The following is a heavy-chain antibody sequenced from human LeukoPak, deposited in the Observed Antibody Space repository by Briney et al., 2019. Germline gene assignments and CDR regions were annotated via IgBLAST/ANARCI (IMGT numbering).Heavy chain of an antibody. CDR3: ARKASIRGGFH. V-gene: IGHV4-34*01. D-gene: IGHD2-2*01. CDR2: INHSGST. J-gene: IGHJ4*02. CDR1: GFTFSSYA. Sequence: SGGSLRLSCAASGFTFSSYAMSWLRQPPGKGLEWIGEINHSGSTNNNPSLKSRITISVDTSKNQFSLKLISVTAADTAVYYCARKASIRGGFHWGQGTLVTVSS.